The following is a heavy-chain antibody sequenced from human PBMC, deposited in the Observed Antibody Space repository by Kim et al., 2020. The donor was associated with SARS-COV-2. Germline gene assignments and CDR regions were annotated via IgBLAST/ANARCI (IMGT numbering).Heavy chain of an antibody. CDR2: IYYSGSA. J-gene: IGHJ4*02. Sequence: SETLSLTCTVSGGSISSHYWSWIRQPPGKGLEWIGFIYYSGSANYNPSLKSRVTISIDTSERQFSLKLTSVTATDSAVYYCARVTSDSSGLYLFGYWGQGALVTVAP. CDR3: ARVTSDSSGLYLFGY. D-gene: IGHD3-22*01. V-gene: IGHV4-59*11. CDR1: GGSISSHY.